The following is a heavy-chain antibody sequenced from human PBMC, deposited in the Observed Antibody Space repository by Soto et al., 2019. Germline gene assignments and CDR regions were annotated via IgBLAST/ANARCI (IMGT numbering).Heavy chain of an antibody. V-gene: IGHV3-48*01. CDR3: ARADSGYAHGYYYYGMDV. CDR2: ISSSSSTI. J-gene: IGHJ6*02. Sequence: GGSLRLSCAVSGFTFNSYSMNWVRQAPGKGLEWVSYISSSSSTIYYADSVKGRFTISRDNAKNSLYLQMNSLRAEDTAVYYCARADSGYAHGYYYYGMDVWGQGTTVTVSS. CDR1: GFTFNSYS. D-gene: IGHD5-12*01.